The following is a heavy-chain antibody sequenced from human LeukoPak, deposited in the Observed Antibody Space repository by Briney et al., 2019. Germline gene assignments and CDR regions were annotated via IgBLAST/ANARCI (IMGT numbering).Heavy chain of an antibody. CDR2: IDPSDSYT. D-gene: IGHD3-10*01. CDR3: ARHGLLWFGERGDWFDP. CDR1: GYSFTSYR. J-gene: IGHJ5*02. Sequence: GESLKISCKGSGYSFTSYRISWVRQMPGKGLEWMGRIDPSDSYTNYSPSFQGHVTISADKSISTAYLQWSSLKASDTAMYYCARHGLLWFGERGDWFDPWGQGTLVTVSS. V-gene: IGHV5-10-1*01.